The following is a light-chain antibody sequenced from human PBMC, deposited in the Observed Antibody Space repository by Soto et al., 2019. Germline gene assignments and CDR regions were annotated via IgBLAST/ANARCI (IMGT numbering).Light chain of an antibody. Sequence: SPSLLSASVGDRVPIACRASHDISTYLAWYQQKPGKAPKLMIYEASTLQSGVPSRFSGSGSGTEFTLTITSLQSEDFAVYYCHQYNGWPRTFGQGTKVDIK. CDR2: EAS. V-gene: IGKV1-9*01. CDR3: HQYNGWPRT. CDR1: HDISTY. J-gene: IGKJ1*01.